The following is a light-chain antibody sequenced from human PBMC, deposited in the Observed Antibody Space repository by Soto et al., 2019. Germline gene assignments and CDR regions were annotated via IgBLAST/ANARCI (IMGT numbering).Light chain of an antibody. CDR3: SSYTSISTRV. CDR2: EVS. V-gene: IGLV2-14*01. Sequence: QSVLTQPASVSGSPGQSITISCTGTSSDVGSYNYVSWYQQHPGKAPKLMIYEVSNRPSGVSNRCSGSKSGNTASLPISGIQAEDEANYYCSSYTSISTRVFGGGTQLTVL. J-gene: IGLJ7*01. CDR1: SSDVGSYNY.